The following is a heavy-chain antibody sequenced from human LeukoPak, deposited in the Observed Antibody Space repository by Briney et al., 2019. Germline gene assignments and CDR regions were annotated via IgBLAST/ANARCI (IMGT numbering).Heavy chain of an antibody. D-gene: IGHD3-9*01. CDR3: ARNRYLDY. Sequence: SETLSLTCTVSGYSISSGYYWGWIRQPPGKGLEWIGSIYHSGSTYYNPSLKSRVTISVDTSKNQFSLKLSSVTAADTAVYYCARNRYLDYWGQGTLVTVSS. J-gene: IGHJ4*02. CDR2: IYHSGST. CDR1: GYSISSGYY. V-gene: IGHV4-38-2*02.